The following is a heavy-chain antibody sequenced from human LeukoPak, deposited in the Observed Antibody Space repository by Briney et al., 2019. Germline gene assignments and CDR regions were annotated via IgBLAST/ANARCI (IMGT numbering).Heavy chain of an antibody. CDR1: GFIVSSNY. D-gene: IGHD6-13*01. J-gene: IGHJ4*02. CDR3: ARGRPAAAASDS. CDR2: IFSGGGT. Sequence: GGSLRLSCAASGFIVSSNYMSWVRQAPGKGLECVSVIFSGGGTYYADSVKGRFTISRDNSKSTLYLQINSLRAEDTAVYYCARGRPAAAASDSWGQGTLVTVSS. V-gene: IGHV3-66*01.